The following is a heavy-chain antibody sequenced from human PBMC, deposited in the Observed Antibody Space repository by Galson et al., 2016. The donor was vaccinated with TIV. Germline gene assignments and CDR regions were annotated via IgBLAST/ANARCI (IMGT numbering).Heavy chain of an antibody. J-gene: IGHJ6*02. CDR3: AKGPGSYPYHYYGVDV. Sequence: SLRLSCAASRFTFSSHAMTWVRQAPGKGLEWVSAISGSGATTHYADSVKGRFTISRDNSKNTLYVQMNSLRAEDRAVYYCAKGPGSYPYHYYGVDVWGQGTTVTV. V-gene: IGHV3-23*01. CDR2: ISGSGATT. CDR1: RFTFSSHA. D-gene: IGHD3-16*02.